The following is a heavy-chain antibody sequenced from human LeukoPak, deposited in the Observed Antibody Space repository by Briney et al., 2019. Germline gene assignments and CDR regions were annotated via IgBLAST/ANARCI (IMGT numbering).Heavy chain of an antibody. CDR3: AKSPRAFGVVIPFDY. Sequence: PGGSLRLSCAASGFTFSSYGMHWVRQAPGKGLEWVAVISYDGSNKYYADSVKGRFTISRDNSKNTLYLQMNSLRAEDTAVYYCAKSPRAFGVVIPFDYWGQGTLVTVSS. D-gene: IGHD3-3*01. V-gene: IGHV3-30*18. CDR2: ISYDGSNK. CDR1: GFTFSSYG. J-gene: IGHJ4*02.